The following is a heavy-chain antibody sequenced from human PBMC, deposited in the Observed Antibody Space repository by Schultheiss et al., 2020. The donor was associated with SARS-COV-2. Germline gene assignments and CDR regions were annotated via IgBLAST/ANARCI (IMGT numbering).Heavy chain of an antibody. CDR1: GGSFSGYY. V-gene: IGHV4-34*01. Sequence: SETLSLTCAVYGGSFSGYYWSWIRQPPGKGLEWIGYIYYSGSTYYNPSLKSRVTISVDTSKNQFSLKLSSVTAADTAVYYCAKGGWLEYWGQGTLVTVSS. CDR3: AKGGWLEY. D-gene: IGHD3-9*01. J-gene: IGHJ4*02. CDR2: IYYSGST.